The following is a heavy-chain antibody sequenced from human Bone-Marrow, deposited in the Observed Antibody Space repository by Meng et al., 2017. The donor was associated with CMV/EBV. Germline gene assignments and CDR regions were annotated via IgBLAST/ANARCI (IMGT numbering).Heavy chain of an antibody. CDR3: ARGLQLGWFDP. CDR1: GYTFTGYY. J-gene: IGHJ5*02. Sequence: QWRLWRSAAWMKKRVASVKVSCKASGYTFTGYYMHWVRQAPGQGLEWMGWINPNSGGTNYAQKFQGRVTMTRDTSISTAYMELSRLRSDDTAVYYCARGLQLGWFDPWGQGTLVTVSS. D-gene: IGHD4-11*01. V-gene: IGHV1-2*02. CDR2: INPNSGGT.